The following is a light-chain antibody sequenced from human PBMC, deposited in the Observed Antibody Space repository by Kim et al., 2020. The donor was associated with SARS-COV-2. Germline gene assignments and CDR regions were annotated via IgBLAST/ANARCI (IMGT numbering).Light chain of an antibody. CDR2: GAS. CDR3: QQCSNWPLT. CDR1: ENIGTY. V-gene: IGKV3-15*01. Sequence: EIVMTQSPATLSVSPGERATLSCRANENIGTYLAWYQQKPGQAPKFLISGASTRATGVPARFTGSGSGTEFTLTISSLQSEDFAVYHCQQCSNWPLTFGQGTKVDIK. J-gene: IGKJ1*01.